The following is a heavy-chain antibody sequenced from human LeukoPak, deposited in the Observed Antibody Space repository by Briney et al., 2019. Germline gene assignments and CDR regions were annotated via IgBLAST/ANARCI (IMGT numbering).Heavy chain of an antibody. Sequence: GGSLRLSCAASGFTFSSYAMSWVRQAPGKGLVWVSRINSDGSSSRYADSVKGRFTISRDNAKNTLYLQMHSLTAEDTAVYYCARDYDSIFDYWGQGTLVTVSS. CDR2: INSDGSSS. CDR1: GFTFSSYA. V-gene: IGHV3-74*01. CDR3: ARDYDSIFDY. J-gene: IGHJ4*02. D-gene: IGHD3-3*01.